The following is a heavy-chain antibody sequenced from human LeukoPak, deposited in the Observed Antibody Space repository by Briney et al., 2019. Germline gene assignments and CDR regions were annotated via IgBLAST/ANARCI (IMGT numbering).Heavy chain of an antibody. J-gene: IGHJ4*02. D-gene: IGHD6-13*01. V-gene: IGHV3-30*02. Sequence: GGSLRLSCAASGFTFSSYSMYWVRQDPGRGLEGGAFIRPDGENKYYADSVKSRVTISRDTAKNPLSLNMNRVRAADTAVYYCARRHSSSWSSRYFDYWAREPWSPPPQ. CDR2: IRPDGENK. CDR1: GFTFSSYS. CDR3: ARRHSSSWSSRYFDY.